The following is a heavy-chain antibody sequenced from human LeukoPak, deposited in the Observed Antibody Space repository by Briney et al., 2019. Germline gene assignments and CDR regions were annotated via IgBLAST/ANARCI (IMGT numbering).Heavy chain of an antibody. CDR1: GGTFSSYG. Sequence: GGTLRLFCAASGGTFSSYGMTWVRRAPGRGLEWVSATRGSGGSTYFADSVKGRFTISRDNSKNTLYLQMNSLRAEDTAVYYCAREGVTIFGVVRTQTTKSPHRLDPWGQGTLVTVSS. CDR2: TRGSGGST. CDR3: AREGVTIFGVVRTQTTKSPHRLDP. V-gene: IGHV3-23*01. J-gene: IGHJ5*02. D-gene: IGHD3-3*01.